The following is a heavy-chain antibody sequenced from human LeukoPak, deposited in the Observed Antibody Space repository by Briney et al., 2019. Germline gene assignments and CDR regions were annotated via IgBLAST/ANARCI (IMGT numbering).Heavy chain of an antibody. J-gene: IGHJ3*01. Sequence: SETLSLTCTVSGDSIRSYYWSWIRQPPGKGLEWIGNIHYSGSTKYSSSLKSRVTISVDTSNNQFSLRVTSLTAADTAVYYCARFGALHDAFDVWGQGTLVTVSS. CDR2: IHYSGST. CDR1: GDSIRSYY. D-gene: IGHD3-10*01. V-gene: IGHV4-59*12. CDR3: ARFGALHDAFDV.